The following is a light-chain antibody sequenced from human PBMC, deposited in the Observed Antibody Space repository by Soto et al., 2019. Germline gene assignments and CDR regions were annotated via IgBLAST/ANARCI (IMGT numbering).Light chain of an antibody. J-gene: IGKJ1*01. Sequence: IQLTQSPSSLSASVGDRVTITCRASQNINNWLAWYQQKPGKAPKLLMYDASTLEDGVPSRFSGRGSGTEFSLTISNLQPDDFATYFCQQYDNYSWTFGQGTKVAIK. CDR3: QQYDNYSWT. V-gene: IGKV1-5*01. CDR2: DAS. CDR1: QNINNW.